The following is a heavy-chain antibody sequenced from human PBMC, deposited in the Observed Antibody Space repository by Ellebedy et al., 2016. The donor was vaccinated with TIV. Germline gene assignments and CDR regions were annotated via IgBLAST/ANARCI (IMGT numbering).Heavy chain of an antibody. V-gene: IGHV5-51*01. J-gene: IGHJ4*02. CDR3: ARVGLVAAAALDY. CDR2: IYPGDSDT. Sequence: GESLKISCKGSGYSFSTYWIGWVRQMPGKGLEWMGIIYPGDSDTRYSPSFQGQVTISADKSINTAYLQWSTLKASDTAIYYCARVGLVAAAALDYWGQGTLVTVSS. D-gene: IGHD6-13*01. CDR1: GYSFSTYW.